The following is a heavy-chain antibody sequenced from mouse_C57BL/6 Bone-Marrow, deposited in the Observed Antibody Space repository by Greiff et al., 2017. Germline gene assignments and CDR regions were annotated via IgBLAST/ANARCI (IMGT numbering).Heavy chain of an antibody. J-gene: IGHJ3*01. V-gene: IGHV5-9-1*02. D-gene: IGHD1-1*01. CDR1: GFTFSSYA. CDR2: ISSGGDYI. Sequence: EVQGVESGEGLVKPGGSLKLSCAASGFTFSSYAMSWVRQTPEKRLEWVAYISSGGDYIYYADTVKGRFTISRDNARNTLYLQMSSLKSEDTAMYYCTSVYYGSSSAWFAYWGQGTLVTVSA. CDR3: TSVYYGSSSAWFAY.